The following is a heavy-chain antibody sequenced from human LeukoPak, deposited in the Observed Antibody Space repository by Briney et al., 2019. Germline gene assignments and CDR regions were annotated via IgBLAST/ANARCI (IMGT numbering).Heavy chain of an antibody. Sequence: SETLSLTCTVSGGSISSYYWSWIRQPAGKGLEWIGRIYTSGSTNYNPSLKSRVTISVDTSKNQFSLKLSSVTAADTAVYYCARETHPQFNYYYYYMDVWGKGTTVTVSS. CDR3: ARETHPQFNYYYYYMDV. CDR2: IYTSGST. V-gene: IGHV4-4*07. CDR1: GGSISSYY. J-gene: IGHJ6*03.